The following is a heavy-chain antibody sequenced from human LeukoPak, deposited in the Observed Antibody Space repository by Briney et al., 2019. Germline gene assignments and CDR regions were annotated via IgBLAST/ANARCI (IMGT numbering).Heavy chain of an antibody. J-gene: IGHJ4*02. Sequence: APVKVSCKASGYTFTGYYMHWVRQAPGQGLEWMGWINPNSGGTNYAQKFQGRVTTTRDTSISTAYMELSRLRSDDTAVYYCARGPYYHDSRGYYNYWGQGTLVTVSS. CDR1: GYTFTGYY. CDR3: ARGPYYHDSRGYYNY. CDR2: INPNSGGT. V-gene: IGHV1-2*02. D-gene: IGHD3-22*01.